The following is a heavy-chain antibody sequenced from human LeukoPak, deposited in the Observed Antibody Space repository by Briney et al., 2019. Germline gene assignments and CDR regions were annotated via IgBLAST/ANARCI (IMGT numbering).Heavy chain of an antibody. V-gene: IGHV4-34*01. D-gene: IGHD3-22*01. CDR2: ISHSGST. Sequence: PSETLSLTCAVYGGSFSGYYWSWIRQPPGKGLEWIGEISHSGSTNYNPSLKSRVTISVDTSKNQFSLKLSSVTAADTAVYYCARGGGYYYGRDYWGQGTLVTVSS. J-gene: IGHJ4*02. CDR1: GGSFSGYY. CDR3: ARGGGYYYGRDY.